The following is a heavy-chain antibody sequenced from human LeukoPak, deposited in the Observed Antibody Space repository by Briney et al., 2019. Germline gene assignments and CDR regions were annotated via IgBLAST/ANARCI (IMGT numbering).Heavy chain of an antibody. Sequence: GGSLRLSCAASGFTFSSYGMHWVRQAPGEGLEWVAYIYSDAINTKYADSVKGRFTVSRDNSKNTLYLQMNSLRAEDTAVYYCASPGYSSTGGDYWGQGTLVTVSS. CDR2: IYSDAINT. J-gene: IGHJ4*02. CDR1: GFTFSSYG. CDR3: ASPGYSSTGGDY. V-gene: IGHV3-30*19. D-gene: IGHD6-13*01.